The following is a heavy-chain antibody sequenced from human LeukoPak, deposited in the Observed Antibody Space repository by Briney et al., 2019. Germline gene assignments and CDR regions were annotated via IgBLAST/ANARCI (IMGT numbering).Heavy chain of an antibody. CDR3: ASGIAVAGTPFDY. D-gene: IGHD6-19*01. V-gene: IGHV4-34*01. CDR2: INHSGST. J-gene: IGHJ4*02. Sequence: SETLSLTSAVYAGSFSGYYWSWIRQPPGKGLEWVGEINHSGSTNYNPSLKSRVNISVDTYKNQFCLKLSSVTAADTAVYYCASGIAVAGTPFDYWGQGTLVTVSS. CDR1: AGSFSGYY.